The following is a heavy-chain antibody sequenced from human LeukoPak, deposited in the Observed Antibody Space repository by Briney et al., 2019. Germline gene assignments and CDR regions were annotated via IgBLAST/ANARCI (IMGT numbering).Heavy chain of an antibody. Sequence: PGGSLRLSCAASGFTFSDYYMSWIRQTPGKGLEWVSYISSSGYTMYYTDSVRGRFTISRDNARSSLYLQMNSLRAEDTAVYYCARDLGYIYGDGMDVWGQGTAVTVSS. CDR2: ISSSGYTM. V-gene: IGHV3-11*01. CDR1: GFTFSDYY. CDR3: ARDLGYIYGDGMDV. J-gene: IGHJ6*02. D-gene: IGHD5-18*01.